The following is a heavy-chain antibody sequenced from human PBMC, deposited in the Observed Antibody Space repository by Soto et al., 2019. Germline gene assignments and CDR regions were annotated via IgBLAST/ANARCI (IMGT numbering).Heavy chain of an antibody. D-gene: IGHD3-9*01. CDR1: GFTFSSYW. CDR2: INSDGSST. Sequence: PGGSLRLSCAASGFTFSSYWMHWVRQAPGKGLVWVSRINSDGSSTSYADSVKGRFTISRDNAKNTLYLQMNSLRAEDTAVYYCVRAATTISGRGMDVWGQGTTVTVSS. CDR3: VRAATTISGRGMDV. V-gene: IGHV3-74*01. J-gene: IGHJ6*02.